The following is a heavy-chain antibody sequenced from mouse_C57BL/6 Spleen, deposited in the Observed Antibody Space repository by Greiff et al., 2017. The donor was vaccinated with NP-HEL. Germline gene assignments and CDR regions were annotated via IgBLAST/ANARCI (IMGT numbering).Heavy chain of an antibody. CDR1: GFSITSGYD. V-gene: IGHV3-1*01. Sequence: VQLQQSGPGMVKPSQSLSLTCTVTGFSITSGYDWHWIRHFPGNKLEWMGYISYSGSTNYNPSLKSRISITHDTSKNHFFLKLNSVTTEDTATYYCARAYGHFDYWGQGTTLTVSS. D-gene: IGHD1-1*01. J-gene: IGHJ2*01. CDR2: ISYSGST. CDR3: ARAYGHFDY.